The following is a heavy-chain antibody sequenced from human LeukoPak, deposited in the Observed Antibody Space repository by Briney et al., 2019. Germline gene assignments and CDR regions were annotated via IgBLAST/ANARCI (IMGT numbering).Heavy chain of an antibody. V-gene: IGHV3-9*01. CDR1: GFTFDDYA. CDR2: ISWNSGSI. J-gene: IGHJ5*02. D-gene: IGHD2-2*01. CDR3: AKGRDKYQLLSKNWFDP. Sequence: GGSLRVSCAASGFTFDDYAMHWVRQAPGKGLEWVSGISWNSGSIGYADSVKGRFTISGDNAKNSLYLQMNSLRAEDTALYYCAKGRDKYQLLSKNWFDPWGQGTLVTVSS.